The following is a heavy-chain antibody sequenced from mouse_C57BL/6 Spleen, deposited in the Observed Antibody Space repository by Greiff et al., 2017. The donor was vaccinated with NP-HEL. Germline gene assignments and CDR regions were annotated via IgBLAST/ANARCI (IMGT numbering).Heavy chain of an antibody. D-gene: IGHD3-2*02. V-gene: IGHV1-82*01. CDR2: IYPGDGDT. J-gene: IGHJ3*01. CDR3: ARLAAQATGAY. Sequence: VQLQESGPELVKPGASVKISCKASGYAFSSSWMNWVKQRPGKGLEWIGRIYPGDGDTNYNGKFKGKATLTADKSSSTAYMQLSSLTSEDSAVYFCARLAAQATGAYWGQGTLVTVSA. CDR1: GYAFSSSW.